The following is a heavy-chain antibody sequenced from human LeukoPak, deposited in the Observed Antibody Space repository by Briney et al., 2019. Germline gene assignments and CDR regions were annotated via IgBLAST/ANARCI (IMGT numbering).Heavy chain of an antibody. CDR2: IIPIFGTA. D-gene: IGHD6-13*01. J-gene: IGHJ4*02. CDR1: GGTFSSYV. Sequence: SVKVSCKAPGGTFSSYVISWVRQAPGQGLELRGGIIPIFGTANYAQKFQGRVTITADESTSTAYMELSSLRSEDTAVYYCASGSSPYSNYYDYWGQGTLVTVSS. V-gene: IGHV1-69*01. CDR3: ASGSSPYSNYYDY.